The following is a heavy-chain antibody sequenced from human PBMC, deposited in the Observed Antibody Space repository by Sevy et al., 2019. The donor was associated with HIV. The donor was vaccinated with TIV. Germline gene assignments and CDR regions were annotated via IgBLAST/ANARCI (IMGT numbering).Heavy chain of an antibody. Sequence: GGSLRLSCAASGFTFSSYGMHWVRQAPGKGLEWVAVISYDGSNKYYADSVKGRFTNSRDNSKNTLYLQMNSLRAEATALYYCAKDAVIGYDFCSGYYTYFDYWGQGTLVTVSS. CDR2: ISYDGSNK. D-gene: IGHD3-3*01. CDR1: GFTFSSYG. V-gene: IGHV3-30*18. CDR3: AKDAVIGYDFCSGYYTYFDY. J-gene: IGHJ4*02.